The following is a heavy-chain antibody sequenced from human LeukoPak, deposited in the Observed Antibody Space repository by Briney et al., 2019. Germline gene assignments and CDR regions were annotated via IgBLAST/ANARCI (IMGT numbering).Heavy chain of an antibody. CDR2: IRYDGSNK. D-gene: IGHD6-13*01. CDR1: GFTFSSYG. V-gene: IGHV3-30*02. Sequence: GGSLRLSCAVSGFTFSSYGMHWVRQAPGKGLEWVAFIRYDGSNKYYADSVKGRFTISRDNSKNTLYLQMNSLRAEDTAVYYCAKDEGIAAAGNYFDYWGQGTLVTVSS. CDR3: AKDEGIAAAGNYFDY. J-gene: IGHJ4*02.